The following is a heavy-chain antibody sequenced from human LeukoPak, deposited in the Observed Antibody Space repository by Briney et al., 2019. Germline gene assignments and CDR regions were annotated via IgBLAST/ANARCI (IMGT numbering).Heavy chain of an antibody. CDR3: ARWGPLKNYYYYYGMDV. D-gene: IGHD7-27*01. J-gene: IGHJ6*02. V-gene: IGHV4-34*01. CDR2: INHSGST. Sequence: PSETLSLTCAVYGGSFSGYYWSWIRQPPGKGLEWIGEINHSGSTNYNPSLKSRVTISVDTSKNQFSLRLSSVTAADTAVYYCARWGPLKNYYYYYGMDVWGQGTTVTVSS. CDR1: GGSFSGYY.